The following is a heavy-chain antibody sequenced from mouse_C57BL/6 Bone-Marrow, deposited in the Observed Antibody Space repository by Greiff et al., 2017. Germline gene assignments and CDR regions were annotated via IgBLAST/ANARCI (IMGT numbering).Heavy chain of an antibody. Sequence: VQLKESGPVLVKPGPSVKISCKASGFTFTDYYMHWVKQSHGKSLEWIGLVYPYNGGTSYNQKFKGKATLTVDTSSSTAYMELNSLTSEDSAVYYCAREDRWLPFWYFDVWGTGTTVTVSS. CDR3: AREDRWLPFWYFDV. CDR1: GFTFTDYY. J-gene: IGHJ1*03. D-gene: IGHD2-2*01. CDR2: VYPYNGGT. V-gene: IGHV1-36*01.